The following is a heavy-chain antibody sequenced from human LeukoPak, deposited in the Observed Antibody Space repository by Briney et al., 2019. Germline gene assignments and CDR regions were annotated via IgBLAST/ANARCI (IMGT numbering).Heavy chain of an antibody. CDR1: GGSISSYY. CDR3: ASHLRKAAASPFDY. CDR2: IYYSGST. V-gene: IGHV4-59*08. J-gene: IGHJ4*02. Sequence: SETLSLTCTVSGGSISSYYWTWIRQPPGKGLEWIGYIYYSGSTNYNPSLKSRVTISVDTSKNQFSLKLSSVTAADTAVYYCASHLRKAAASPFDYWGQGTLVTVSS. D-gene: IGHD6-13*01.